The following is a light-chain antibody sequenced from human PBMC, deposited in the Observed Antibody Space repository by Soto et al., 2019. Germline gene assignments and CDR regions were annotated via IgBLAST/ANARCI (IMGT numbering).Light chain of an antibody. Sequence: QSVPTQPASVSGSPGQSITISCTGTSSDVGGNKFVSWYQHHPGKAPKVVIYEVNNRPSGVSDRFSGYKSGNTASLTISGLQAEDEADYYCSSYTSSDTVVFGGGTKVTVL. CDR1: SSDVGGNKF. CDR3: SSYTSSDTVV. V-gene: IGLV2-14*01. CDR2: EVN. J-gene: IGLJ2*01.